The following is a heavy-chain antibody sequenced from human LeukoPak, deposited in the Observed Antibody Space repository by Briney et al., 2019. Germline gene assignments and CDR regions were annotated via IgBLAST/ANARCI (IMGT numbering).Heavy chain of an antibody. V-gene: IGHV4-4*07. J-gene: IGHJ3*02. CDR3: ARDSSYDSSGYRRAFDI. CDR1: GGSISSYY. D-gene: IGHD3-22*01. Sequence: PSETLSLTCTVSGGSISSYYWSWLRQPAGKGLEWIGRIYTSGSTNYNPSLKSRVTMSVDTSKNQFSLKLSSVTAADTAVYYCARDSSYDSSGYRRAFDIWGQGTMVTVSS. CDR2: IYTSGST.